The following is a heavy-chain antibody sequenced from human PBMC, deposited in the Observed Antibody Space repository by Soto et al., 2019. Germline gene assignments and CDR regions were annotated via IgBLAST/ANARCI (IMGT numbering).Heavy chain of an antibody. CDR3: ARDTVTTLYWNFDL. Sequence: PSETLSLTCTVSGGSISSYYWSWIRQPPGKGLEWIGYIYYSGSTNYNPSLKSRVTISVDTSKNQFSLKLSSVTAADTAVYYCARDTVTTLYWNFDLWGRGTLVTVS. D-gene: IGHD4-17*01. CDR1: GGSISSYY. V-gene: IGHV4-59*01. J-gene: IGHJ2*01. CDR2: IYYSGST.